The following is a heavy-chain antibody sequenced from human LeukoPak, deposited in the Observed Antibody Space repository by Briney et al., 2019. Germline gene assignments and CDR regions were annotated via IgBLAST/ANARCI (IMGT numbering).Heavy chain of an antibody. D-gene: IGHD2-2*01. J-gene: IGHJ4*02. CDR2: INDSGST. CDR3: ARVEYQLLTWRHLVDY. CDR1: GGSSSVYY. V-gene: IGHV4-34*01. Sequence: KAAETLSLTCAVYGGSSSVYYWSWIRQPPGKGREWMGEINDSGSTNYNPSLKSRVTMSLFTSNNHFSLKLTSLPAADTAVYYCARVEYQLLTWRHLVDYWGQGTLVTVSS.